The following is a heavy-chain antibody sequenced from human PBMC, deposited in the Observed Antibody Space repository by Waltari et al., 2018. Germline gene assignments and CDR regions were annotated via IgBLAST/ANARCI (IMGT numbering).Heavy chain of an antibody. V-gene: IGHV4-4*07. D-gene: IGHD2-21*01. CDR1: GGSISSYY. CDR2: IYTSGST. Sequence: QVQLQEAGPGLVTPSETLSLTCTVSGGSISSYYWSWSRQPAGKGLEWIGRIYTSGSTTYNPALMSGVTMSADTSTNQSSLMRSSGPAADATVFYCGGGGVGAYCGGDCYYYFDYWGQGTLVTVSS. J-gene: IGHJ4*02. CDR3: GGGGVGAYCGGDCYYYFDY.